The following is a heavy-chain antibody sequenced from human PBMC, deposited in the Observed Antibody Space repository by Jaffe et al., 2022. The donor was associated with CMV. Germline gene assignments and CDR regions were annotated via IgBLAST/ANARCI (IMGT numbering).Heavy chain of an antibody. CDR2: INAGNGDT. V-gene: IGHV1-3*01. CDR3: ARNYYDSAGYLP. CDR1: GYTFTKYT. D-gene: IGHD3-22*01. Sequence: QVQLVQSGPEVKKPGASVKVSCKASGYTFTKYTIHWVRQAPGQRLEWMGWINAGNGDTKYSQKFQDRVTITRDTSASTAYMELSSLRSEDTAVYYCARNYYDSAGYLPWGQGTLVTVSS. J-gene: IGHJ5*02.